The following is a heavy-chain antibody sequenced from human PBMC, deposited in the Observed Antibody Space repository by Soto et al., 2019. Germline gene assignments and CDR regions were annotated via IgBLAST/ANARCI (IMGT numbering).Heavy chain of an antibody. CDR3: AKDPPRYSSGWYSGYFDY. J-gene: IGHJ4*02. CDR2: ISYDGSNK. Sequence: GGSLSLSCAASGFTFSSYGTHWVRQAPGKGREWVAVISYDGSNKYYADSVKGRFTISRDNSKNTLYLQMNSLRAEDTAVYYCAKDPPRYSSGWYSGYFDYWGQGTLVTVSS. D-gene: IGHD6-19*01. CDR1: GFTFSSYG. V-gene: IGHV3-30*18.